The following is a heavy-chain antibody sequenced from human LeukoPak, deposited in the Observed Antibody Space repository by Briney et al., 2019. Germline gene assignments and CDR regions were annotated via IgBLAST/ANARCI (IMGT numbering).Heavy chain of an antibody. CDR2: ISYDGSNK. CDR1: GFTFSSYG. Sequence: GRSLRLSCAASGFTFSSYGMHWVRQAPGKGLEWVAVISYDGSNKYYADSVKGRFTISRDNSKNTLYLQMNSLRVEDTAVYYCAKDLYYGSGSWRYGMDVWGQGTTVTVSS. V-gene: IGHV3-30*18. D-gene: IGHD3-10*01. CDR3: AKDLYYGSGSWRYGMDV. J-gene: IGHJ6*02.